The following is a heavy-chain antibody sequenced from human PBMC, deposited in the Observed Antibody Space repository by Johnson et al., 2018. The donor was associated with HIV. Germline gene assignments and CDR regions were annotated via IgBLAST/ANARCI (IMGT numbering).Heavy chain of an antibody. D-gene: IGHD3-22*01. CDR1: GFTFDDYA. CDR2: INSDGSST. Sequence: VQLVESGGGLVQPGRSLKLSCAASGFTFDDYAMHWVRQTPGKGLVWVSRINSDGSSTSYADSVKGRFTISRDNAKNSLYLQMNSLRAEDTALYYCAKLPYYYDSSGYSDDAFDIWGQGTMVTVSS. J-gene: IGHJ3*02. V-gene: IGHV3-9*01. CDR3: AKLPYYYDSSGYSDDAFDI.